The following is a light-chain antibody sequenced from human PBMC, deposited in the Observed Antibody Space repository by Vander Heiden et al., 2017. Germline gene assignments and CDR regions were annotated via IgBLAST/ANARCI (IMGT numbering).Light chain of an antibody. Sequence: EIVLTQSPAPLSLSPGERATPFCRASQSVSSYLAWYQQKPGQAPRLLISDTSNRATGIPARFSGSGSGRDFTLTISRLEPEDFAVYYCQQRSNWPPEITFGQGTRLDIK. J-gene: IGKJ5*01. CDR3: QQRSNWPPEIT. CDR2: DTS. CDR1: QSVSSY. V-gene: IGKV3-11*02.